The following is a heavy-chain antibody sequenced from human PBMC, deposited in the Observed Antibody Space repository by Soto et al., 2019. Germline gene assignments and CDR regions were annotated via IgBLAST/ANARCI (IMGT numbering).Heavy chain of an antibody. Sequence: QVQLQESGPGLVKPSQTLSLTGTVSGGSISSGGYYWSWIRQHPGKGLEWIGYIYYSGSPYYNPSLKSLVTISVHTSKNQFSLKLSSVTAADTAVYYCAGVRGINWFDPWGQGTLVTVSS. V-gene: IGHV4-31*01. J-gene: IGHJ5*02. CDR2: IYYSGSP. CDR1: GGSISSGGYY. CDR3: AGVRGINWFDP. D-gene: IGHD3-10*01.